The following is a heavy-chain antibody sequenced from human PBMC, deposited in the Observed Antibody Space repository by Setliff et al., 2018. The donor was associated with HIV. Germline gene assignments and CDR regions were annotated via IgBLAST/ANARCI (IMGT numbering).Heavy chain of an antibody. CDR1: GGSIISSSYY. Sequence: SETLSLTCTVSGGSIISSSYYWGWIRQPPGKGLEWFGTMYYIGTTYNHPSLKSRVTFSTDTSKNQFSLNLNSVTATDTAVYYCVRQGLTMNRGVPAPILYYFDYWGQGILVTVSS. CDR2: MYYIGTT. D-gene: IGHD3-10*01. V-gene: IGHV4-39*01. CDR3: VRQGLTMNRGVPAPILYYFDY. J-gene: IGHJ4*02.